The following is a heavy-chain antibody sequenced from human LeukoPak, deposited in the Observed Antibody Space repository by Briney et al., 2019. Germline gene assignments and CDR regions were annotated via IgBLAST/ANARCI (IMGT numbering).Heavy chain of an antibody. Sequence: ASVRVSCKVSGYTLTELSMHWVRQAPGKGLEWMGGFDPEDGKTIYAQKFQGRVTMTEDTSTDTAYMELSSLRSEDTAVYYCATGPFYYDSSGWIIAYWGQGTLVAVSS. V-gene: IGHV1-24*01. CDR2: FDPEDGKT. CDR1: GYTLTELS. CDR3: ATGPFYYDSSGWIIAY. J-gene: IGHJ4*02. D-gene: IGHD3-22*01.